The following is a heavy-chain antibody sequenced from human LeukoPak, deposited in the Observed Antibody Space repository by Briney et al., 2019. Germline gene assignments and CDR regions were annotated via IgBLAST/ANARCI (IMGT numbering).Heavy chain of an antibody. J-gene: IGHJ5*02. V-gene: IGHV3-23*01. D-gene: IGHD6-13*01. Sequence: PGGSLRLSCAASGFTFSSYAMSWVRQAPGKGLEWVSAISGSGGSTYYADSVKGRFTISRDNSKNTLYLQMNSLRAEDTAVYYCAKDLLRQELIGGRFDPWGQGTLVTVSS. CDR1: GFTFSSYA. CDR2: ISGSGGST. CDR3: AKDLLRQELIGGRFDP.